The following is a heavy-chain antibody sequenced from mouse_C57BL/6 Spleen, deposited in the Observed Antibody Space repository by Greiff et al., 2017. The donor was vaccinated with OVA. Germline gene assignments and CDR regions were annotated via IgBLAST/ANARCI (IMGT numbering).Heavy chain of an antibody. CDR3: ARNYYGSSFYWYFDV. D-gene: IGHD1-1*01. V-gene: IGHV1-18*01. CDR1: GYTFTDYN. J-gene: IGHJ1*03. CDR2: INPNNGGT. Sequence: EVKLMESGPELVKPGASVKIPCKASGYTFTDYNMDWVKQSHGKSLEWIGDINPNNGGTIYNQKFKGKATLTVDKSSSTAYMELRSLTSEDTAVYYCARNYYGSSFYWYFDVWGTGTTVTVSS.